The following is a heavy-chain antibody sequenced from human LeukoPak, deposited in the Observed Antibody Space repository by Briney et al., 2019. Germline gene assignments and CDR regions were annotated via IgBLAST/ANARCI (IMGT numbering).Heavy chain of an antibody. J-gene: IGHJ4*02. Sequence: GGSLRLSCEGSRFTFSNYWLGWVRQAPGKGLEWVGNIKGDGSDKNYLGSVKGRFTISRDNAKASVFLQMNSLNSEDSGVYFCARRNIGTGWSFGLWGQGTLVTVSS. CDR3: ARRNIGTGWSFGL. CDR2: IKGDGSDK. CDR1: RFTFSNYW. D-gene: IGHD1/OR15-1a*01. V-gene: IGHV3-7*01.